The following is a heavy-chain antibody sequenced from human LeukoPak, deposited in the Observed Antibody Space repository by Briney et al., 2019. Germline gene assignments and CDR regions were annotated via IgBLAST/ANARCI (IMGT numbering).Heavy chain of an antibody. V-gene: IGHV4-4*02. CDR3: ARADEVVAAFDY. Sequence: PSETLSLTCAVSGGSISSSNWWSWVRQPPGKGLEWIGEIYHSGSTNYNPSLKSRVTISVDKSKNQFSLKLSSATAADTAVYYCARADEVVAAFDYWGQGTLVTVSP. CDR1: GGSISSSNW. D-gene: IGHD2-15*01. CDR2: IYHSGST. J-gene: IGHJ4*02.